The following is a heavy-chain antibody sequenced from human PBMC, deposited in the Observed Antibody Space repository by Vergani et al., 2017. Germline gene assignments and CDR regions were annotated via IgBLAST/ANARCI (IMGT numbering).Heavy chain of an antibody. D-gene: IGHD4-11*01. V-gene: IGHV1-18*01. J-gene: IGHJ5*02. Sequence: QVQLVQSGAEVKKPGASVKVSCKASGYTFTSYGISWVRQAPGQGLEWMGWISAYNGNTNYAQKLQVRVTMTTDTSTSTAYMELRSLRSDDTAVYYCARAALTTVTQDWFDPWGQGTLVTVSS. CDR2: ISAYNGNT. CDR1: GYTFTSYG. CDR3: ARAALTTVTQDWFDP.